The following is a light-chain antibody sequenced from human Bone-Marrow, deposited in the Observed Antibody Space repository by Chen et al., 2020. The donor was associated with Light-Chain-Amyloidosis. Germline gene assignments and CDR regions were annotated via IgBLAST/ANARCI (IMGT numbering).Light chain of an antibody. J-gene: IGLJ3*02. CDR3: QSYQGSSQGV. CDR2: EDD. V-gene: IGLV6-57*01. CDR1: RGSIATNY. Sequence: NFMLTQPHSVSESPGKTVIISCTRSRGSIATNYVQWYQQRPGSSPTTVIYEDDQRPSGGPDRFSGSSDRSSNSASLTISGLKTEDEADYYCQSYQGSSQGVFGGGTKLTVL.